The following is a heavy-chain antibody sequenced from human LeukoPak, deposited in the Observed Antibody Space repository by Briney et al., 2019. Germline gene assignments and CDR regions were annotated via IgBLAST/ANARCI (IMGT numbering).Heavy chain of an antibody. Sequence: TGGPLRLSCAASGFTFNSYWMNWVRQAPGKGLEWVSGISGSGASTYYADSVTGRFTISRDNSRNTLYLQMNSLRGDDTAVYYCAKDVGKWESLHFFDYWGQGTLATVSS. V-gene: IGHV3-23*01. J-gene: IGHJ4*02. D-gene: IGHD1-26*01. CDR1: GFTFNSYW. CDR3: AKDVGKWESLHFFDY. CDR2: ISGSGAST.